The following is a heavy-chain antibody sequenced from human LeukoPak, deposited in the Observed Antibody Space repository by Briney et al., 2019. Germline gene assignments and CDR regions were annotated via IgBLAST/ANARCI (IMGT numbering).Heavy chain of an antibody. CDR1: GYTFTGYY. CDR2: INPNSGGT. Sequence: ASVKVSCKASGYTFTGYYMHWVRQAPGQGLEWMGWINPNSGGTNYAQKFQGRVTMTRDTSISTAYMELSRLRSDDTALYYCAKGYYDIWDPFDYWGQGTLVTVSS. D-gene: IGHD3-9*01. V-gene: IGHV1-2*02. J-gene: IGHJ4*02. CDR3: AKGYYDIWDPFDY.